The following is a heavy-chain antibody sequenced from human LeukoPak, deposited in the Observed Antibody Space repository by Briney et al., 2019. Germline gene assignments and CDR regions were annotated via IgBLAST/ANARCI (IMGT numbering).Heavy chain of an antibody. D-gene: IGHD3-10*01. V-gene: IGHV4-59*08. CDR1: GGSISGYY. CDR3: ARHESYLDAFDT. Sequence: SETLSLTCTVSGGSISGYYWSWIRQPPGKGLEWIGYIYYSGTTNYVPSLKSRLTISKDTSKNQISLKLSSVTAADTAVYYYARHESYLDAFDTWGQGTMVTVSS. J-gene: IGHJ3*02. CDR2: IYYSGTT.